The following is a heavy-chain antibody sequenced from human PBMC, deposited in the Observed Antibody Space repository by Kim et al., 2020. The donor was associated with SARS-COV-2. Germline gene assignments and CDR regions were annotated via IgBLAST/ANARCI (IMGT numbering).Heavy chain of an antibody. CDR1: GGSISSSSYY. CDR2: IYYSGST. J-gene: IGHJ3*02. D-gene: IGHD3-22*01. CDR3: ARELARSYDSSGYYYDAFDI. V-gene: IGHV4-39*07. Sequence: SETLSLTCTVSGGSISSSSYYWGWIRQPPGKGLEWIGSIYYSGSTYYNPSLKSRVTISVDTSKNQFSLKLSSVTAADTAVYYCARELARSYDSSGYYYDAFDIWAKGQWSPSLQ.